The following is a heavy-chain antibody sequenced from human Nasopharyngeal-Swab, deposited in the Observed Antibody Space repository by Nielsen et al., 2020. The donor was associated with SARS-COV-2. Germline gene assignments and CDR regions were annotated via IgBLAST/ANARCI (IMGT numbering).Heavy chain of an antibody. Sequence: GESLKFSCAASGFRFSSYVLTWVRQAPGKGLEWVSSIYGGGDTYYADSVKGRFTISRDNSKNTFYLQMNSLRAEDTAFYYCAADSGRNSGWFHWGQGTLVTVSS. CDR2: IYGGGDT. J-gene: IGHJ4*01. CDR1: GFRFSSYV. V-gene: IGHV3-23*01. D-gene: IGHD6-19*01. CDR3: AADSGRNSGWFH.